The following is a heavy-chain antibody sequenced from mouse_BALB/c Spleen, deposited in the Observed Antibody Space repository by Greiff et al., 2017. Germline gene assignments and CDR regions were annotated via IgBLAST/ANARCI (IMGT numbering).Heavy chain of an antibody. Sequence: VQLQQSGPELVKPGASVKMSCKASGYTFTSYVMHWVKQKPGQGLEWIGYINPYNDGTNYNEKFKGKATLTSDKTSSTAYMELSSLTSEDSAVYYCASEYDGCFYWCFDVWGEGTPVTVSA. CDR3: ASEYDGCFYWCFDV. CDR1: GYTFTSYV. D-gene: IGHD2-3*01. J-gene: IGHJ1*01. V-gene: IGHV1-14*01. CDR2: INPYNDGT.